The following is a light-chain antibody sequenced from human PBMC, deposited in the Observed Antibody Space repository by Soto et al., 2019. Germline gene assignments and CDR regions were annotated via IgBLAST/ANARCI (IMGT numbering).Light chain of an antibody. V-gene: IGLV2-18*02. CDR1: SSDVGTYIS. CDR3: QSYDSSLSGSL. CDR2: AVS. J-gene: IGLJ3*02. Sequence: QSALTQPPSVSGSPGQSVSISCTGTSSDVGTYISVSWYQQPPGTAPKLIIYAVSNRPSGVPDRFSGSKSGNTASLTISGLQAEDEADYYCQSYDSSLSGSLFGGGTKLTVL.